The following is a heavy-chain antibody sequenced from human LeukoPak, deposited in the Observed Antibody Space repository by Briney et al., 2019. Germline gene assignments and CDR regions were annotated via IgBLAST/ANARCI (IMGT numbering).Heavy chain of an antibody. CDR2: MNPNSGNT. D-gene: IGHD2-2*03. CDR3: ARWMRRSRYAFDI. V-gene: IGHV1-8*03. J-gene: IGHJ3*02. Sequence: GASVKVSCKASGYTFTSYDINWVRQATGQGLEWMGWMNPNSGNTGYAQKFQGRVTITRNTSISTAYMELSSLRSEDTAVYYCARWMRRSRYAFDIWGQGTMVTVSS. CDR1: GYTFTSYD.